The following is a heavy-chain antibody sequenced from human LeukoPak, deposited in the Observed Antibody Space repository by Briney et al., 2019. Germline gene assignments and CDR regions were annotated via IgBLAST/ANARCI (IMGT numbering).Heavy chain of an antibody. CDR3: AKRGYDTSGYYGYFDY. V-gene: IGHV3-23*01. J-gene: IGHJ4*02. CDR1: GFTFSTYA. D-gene: IGHD3-22*01. Sequence: GGSLRLSCAASGFTFSTYAMSWVRQAPGKGLEWVSVISGSGGSTYYADSVEGRFIVSRDNSKNTLYLQMNSLRVEDTAAYYCAKRGYDTSGYYGYFDYWGQGTLVTVSS. CDR2: ISGSGGST.